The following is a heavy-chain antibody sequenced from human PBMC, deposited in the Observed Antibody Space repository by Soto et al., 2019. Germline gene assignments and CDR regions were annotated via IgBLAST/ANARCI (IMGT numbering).Heavy chain of an antibody. CDR2: IYYNGST. Sequence: PSETLSLTCTVSGGSISSHYWSWIRQPPGKGLEWIGDIYYNGSTNYNPSLKSRVTISVDTSKNQFSLKLSSVTAADTAVYYCAREIEYNWFDPWGQGTLVTVSS. CDR1: GGSISSHY. V-gene: IGHV4-59*11. CDR3: AREIEYNWFDP. J-gene: IGHJ5*02.